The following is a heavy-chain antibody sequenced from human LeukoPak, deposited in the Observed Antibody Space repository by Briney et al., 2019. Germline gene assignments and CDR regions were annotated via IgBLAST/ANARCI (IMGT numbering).Heavy chain of an antibody. D-gene: IGHD3-3*01. Sequence: ASVKVSCKASGYTFSGYYIHWVRQAPGQGLEWMGWISAYNGNTNYAQKLQGRVTMTTDTSTSTAYMELRSLRSDDTAVYYCARAATIFGVVIDFDYWGQGTLVTVSS. V-gene: IGHV1-18*04. J-gene: IGHJ4*02. CDR2: ISAYNGNT. CDR3: ARAATIFGVVIDFDY. CDR1: GYTFSGYY.